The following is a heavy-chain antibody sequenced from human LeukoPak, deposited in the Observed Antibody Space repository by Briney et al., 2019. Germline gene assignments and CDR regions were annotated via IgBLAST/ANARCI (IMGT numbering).Heavy chain of an antibody. CDR3: TSWGDTTAEYFQR. V-gene: IGHV3-30-3*01. CDR1: GFTFSSYA. Sequence: GGSLRLSCAASGFTFSSYAVHWVRQAPGKGPEWVTYVSGDGNNKYYADSVKGRFTISRDNSKNTLYLQMNSLRVEDTAVYYCTSWGDTTAEYFQRWGQGTLVTVSS. D-gene: IGHD7-27*01. J-gene: IGHJ1*01. CDR2: VSGDGNNK.